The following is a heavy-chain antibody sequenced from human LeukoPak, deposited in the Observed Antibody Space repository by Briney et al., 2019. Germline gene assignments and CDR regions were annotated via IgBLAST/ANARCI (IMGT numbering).Heavy chain of an antibody. V-gene: IGHV4-59*08. CDR1: GGSISSYY. CDR2: IYYSGST. D-gene: IGHD1-26*01. Sequence: PSETLSLTCTVSGGSISSYYWSWIRQPPGKGLEWIGYIYYSGSTNYNPSLKSRVIISVDTSKNQFSLKLSSVTAADTAVYYCARQGIVEGMDVWGQGTTVTVSS. J-gene: IGHJ6*02. CDR3: ARQGIVEGMDV.